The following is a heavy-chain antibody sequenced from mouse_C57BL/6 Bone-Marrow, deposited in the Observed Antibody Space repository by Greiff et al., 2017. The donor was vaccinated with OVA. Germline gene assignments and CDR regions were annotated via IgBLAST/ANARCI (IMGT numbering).Heavy chain of an antibody. CDR1: GYNFTSYW. D-gene: IGHD3-2*02. CDR3: ARYPQRRLPGDFDY. Sequence: VQLQQPGAELVKPGASVKMSCKASGYNFTSYWINWVKQRPGQGLEWIGDIYPGSGSTNYNEKFKSKATLTVDTSSSTAYMQLSSLTSEDSAVYYGARYPQRRLPGDFDYWGQGTTLTVSS. CDR2: IYPGSGST. J-gene: IGHJ2*01. V-gene: IGHV1-55*01.